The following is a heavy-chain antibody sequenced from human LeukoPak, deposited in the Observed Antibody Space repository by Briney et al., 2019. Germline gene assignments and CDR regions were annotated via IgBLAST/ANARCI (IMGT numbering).Heavy chain of an antibody. J-gene: IGHJ6*03. CDR3: AKNGDRGAYCSGGSCYPYYYYNMDV. CDR2: IHYEGSYK. V-gene: IGHV3-30*02. D-gene: IGHD2-15*01. Sequence: GGSLRLSCTASGFNFSISGLHWVRQAPGKGLEWVAFIHYEGSYKYYADSVKGRFTISRDNSKNTLYLQMNSLRAEDTAIYYCAKNGDRGAYCSGGSCYPYYYYNMDVWGKGTTVTISS. CDR1: GFNFSISG.